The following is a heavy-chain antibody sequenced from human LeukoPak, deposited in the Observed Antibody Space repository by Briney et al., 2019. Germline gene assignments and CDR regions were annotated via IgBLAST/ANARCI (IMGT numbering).Heavy chain of an antibody. J-gene: IGHJ3*02. CDR2: IYYPGST. Sequence: NSSETLSLTCTVSGVSISTYYWSWIRQPPGKGLEWIGYIYYPGSTNYTPSLKSRVTLSVDTSKNQFSLKLSSVTAADTAVYHCARHDALRDAFDIWGQGTMVTVSS. CDR1: GVSISTYY. V-gene: IGHV4-59*08. CDR3: ARHDALRDAFDI.